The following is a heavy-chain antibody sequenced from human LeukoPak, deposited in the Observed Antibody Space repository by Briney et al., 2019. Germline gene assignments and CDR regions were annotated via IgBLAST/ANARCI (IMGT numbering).Heavy chain of an antibody. CDR1: GGSISTISYY. CDR3: ARNVPSSSHHFGI. CDR2: LYYSGST. D-gene: IGHD6-6*01. V-gene: IGHV4-39*01. Sequence: SETLSLTCTVSGGSISTISYYWGWIRQPPGKGLEWIGSLYYSGSTYYNPSLKSRVTISVDTSKNQFSLKLTSVTAADTAVYYCARNVPSSSHHFGIWGQGTMVTVSS. J-gene: IGHJ3*02.